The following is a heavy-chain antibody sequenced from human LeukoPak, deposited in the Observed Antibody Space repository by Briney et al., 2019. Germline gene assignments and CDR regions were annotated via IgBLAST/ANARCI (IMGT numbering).Heavy chain of an antibody. V-gene: IGHV1-46*01. Sequence: ASVKVSCKASGYIFTSYYMHWVRQAPGQGLEWMGIINPSGGSTSYAQKFQGRVTMTRDTSTSTVYMELSSLRSEDTAVYYCAIHIAVAGVAGGYWGQGTLVTVSS. D-gene: IGHD6-19*01. CDR2: INPSGGST. CDR1: GYIFTSYY. J-gene: IGHJ4*02. CDR3: AIHIAVAGVAGGY.